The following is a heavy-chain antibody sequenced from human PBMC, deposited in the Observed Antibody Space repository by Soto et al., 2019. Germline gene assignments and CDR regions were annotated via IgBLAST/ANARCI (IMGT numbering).Heavy chain of an antibody. CDR1: GFTFSGYA. CDR3: ARELDSGYSNPWFDY. D-gene: IGHD5-12*01. J-gene: IGHJ4*02. CDR2: ISYDGSNK. V-gene: IGHV3-30-3*01. Sequence: GGSLRLSCAASGFTFSGYAMHWVRQAPGKGLEWVAVISYDGSNKYYADSVKGRFTISRDNSKNTLYLQMNSLRAEDTAVYYCARELDSGYSNPWFDYWGQGTLVTVCS.